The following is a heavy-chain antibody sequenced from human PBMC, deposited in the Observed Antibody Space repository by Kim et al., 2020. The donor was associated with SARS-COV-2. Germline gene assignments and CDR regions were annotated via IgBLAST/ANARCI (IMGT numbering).Heavy chain of an antibody. J-gene: IGHJ6*02. Sequence: YAAAVKVRFIISRDDLKNSLYLQMNSLKTEDTAVYYCARVGGGSHYGMDVWGQGTTVTVSS. CDR3: ARVGGGSHYGMDV. D-gene: IGHD2-15*01. V-gene: IGHV3-72*01.